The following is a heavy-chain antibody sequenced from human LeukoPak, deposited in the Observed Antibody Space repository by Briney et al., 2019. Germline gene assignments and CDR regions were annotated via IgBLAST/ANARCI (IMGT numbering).Heavy chain of an antibody. Sequence: SETLSLTCTVTAGSISSYYWSWIRQPPGKGLEWIGYINYSGNTKYNPSLKSRVTMSIDTSKNQFSLKLSSVTAADTATYYCARGAFGVVVEEAFDFWGQGTMVTVSS. CDR1: AGSISSYY. CDR2: INYSGNT. CDR3: ARGAFGVVVEEAFDF. D-gene: IGHD3-3*01. V-gene: IGHV4-59*01. J-gene: IGHJ3*01.